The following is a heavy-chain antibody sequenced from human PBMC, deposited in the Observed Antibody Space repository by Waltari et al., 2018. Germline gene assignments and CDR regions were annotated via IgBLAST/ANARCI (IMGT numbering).Heavy chain of an antibody. J-gene: IGHJ1*01. CDR2: MYYVGNT. V-gene: IGHV4-39*01. Sequence: YGGWMRARPGKVLEVIGAMYYVGNTYYNPYRRGRGTIAIDTSKNQCSRTVNSVTAADTAVYYWARREGEAGDFQHWGQGTLVTVSS. CDR1: Y. D-gene: IGHD3-16*01. CDR3: ARREGEAGDFQH.